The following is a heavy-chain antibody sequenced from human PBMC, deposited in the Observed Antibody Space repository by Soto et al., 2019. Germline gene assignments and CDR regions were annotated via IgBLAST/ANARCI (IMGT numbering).Heavy chain of an antibody. CDR1: GFTFSSYW. CDR2: INQDGSEK. V-gene: IGHV3-7*02. Sequence: GGSLRLSCAASGFTFSSYWMSWVRQAPGKGLEWVANINQDGSEKNYVDSVKGRFTISRDNAENSLYLQMNSLRAEDTAMYHCVRSDWFDPWGHGTLVTVSS. CDR3: VRSDWFDP. J-gene: IGHJ5*02.